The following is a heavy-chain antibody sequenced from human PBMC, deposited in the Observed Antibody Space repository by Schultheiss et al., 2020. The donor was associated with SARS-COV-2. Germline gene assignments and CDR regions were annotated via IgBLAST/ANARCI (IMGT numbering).Heavy chain of an antibody. CDR2: IYYSVST. V-gene: IGHV4-31*03. D-gene: IGHD1-26*01. CDR3: ARDQPPSKWDYYYGMDV. Sequence: SQTLSLTCTVSGGSISSGGYYWSWIRQHPGKGLEWIGYIYYSVSTYYNPSLKSRVTISVDTSKNQFSLKLSSVTAADTAVYYCARDQPPSKWDYYYGMDVWGQGTTVTVSS. J-gene: IGHJ6*02. CDR1: GGSISSGGYY.